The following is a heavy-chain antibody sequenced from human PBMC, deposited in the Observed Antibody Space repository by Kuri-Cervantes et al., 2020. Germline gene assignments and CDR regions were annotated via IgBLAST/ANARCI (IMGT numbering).Heavy chain of an antibody. Sequence: SETLSLTCAVYGGSFSGYYWSWIRQPPGKGLEWIGEINHSGSTNYNPSIRSRVTISVDTSKNQFSLRLTSVTAADTAVYYCARARALYEPYYHYGMDVWGQGTTVTVSS. V-gene: IGHV4-34*01. CDR3: ARARALYEPYYHYGMDV. CDR2: INHSGST. J-gene: IGHJ6*02. CDR1: GGSFSGYY. D-gene: IGHD3-16*01.